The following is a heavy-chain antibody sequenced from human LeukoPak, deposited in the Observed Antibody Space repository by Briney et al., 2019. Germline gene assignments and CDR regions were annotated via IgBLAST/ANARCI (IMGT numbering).Heavy chain of an antibody. CDR1: GFTFDDYA. Sequence: GGSLRLSCAASGFTFDDYAMSWVRQAPGKGLEWVSAISGSGGSTYYADSVKGRFTISRDNSKNTLYLQMNSLRAEDTAVYYCAKDRQGGYYDSSGYLNWFDPWGQGTLVTVSS. V-gene: IGHV3-23*01. CDR3: AKDRQGGYYDSSGYLNWFDP. CDR2: ISGSGGST. J-gene: IGHJ5*02. D-gene: IGHD3-22*01.